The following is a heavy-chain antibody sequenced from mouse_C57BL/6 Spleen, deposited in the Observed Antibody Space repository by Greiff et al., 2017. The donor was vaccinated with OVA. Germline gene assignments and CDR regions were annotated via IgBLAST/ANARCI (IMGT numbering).Heavy chain of an antibody. Sequence: DVMLVESGGDLVKPGGSLKLSCAASGFTFSSYGLSWVRQTPDKRLEWVATISSGGSYTYYPDSVKGRFTISRDNAKNTLYLQMSSLKSEDTAMYYCARFYDSRGDYAMDYWGQGTSVTVSS. CDR3: ARFYDSRGDYAMDY. V-gene: IGHV5-6*02. CDR1: GFTFSSYG. CDR2: ISSGGSYT. J-gene: IGHJ4*01. D-gene: IGHD2-3*01.